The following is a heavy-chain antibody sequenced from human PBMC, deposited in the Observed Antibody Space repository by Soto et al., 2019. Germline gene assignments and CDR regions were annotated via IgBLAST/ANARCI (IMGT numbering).Heavy chain of an antibody. J-gene: IGHJ4*02. CDR3: ARAWVVVTAPDY. Sequence: ASVKVSCKASGYTFTSYAMHWVRQAPGKRLEWMGWSNAGNGNTKYSQKFQRRVTIIRYTSASTAYMEMISLRSEDTAVYYCARAWVVVTAPDYWGQGTLVTVSS. D-gene: IGHD2-21*02. CDR1: GYTFTSYA. V-gene: IGHV1-3*01. CDR2: SNAGNGNT.